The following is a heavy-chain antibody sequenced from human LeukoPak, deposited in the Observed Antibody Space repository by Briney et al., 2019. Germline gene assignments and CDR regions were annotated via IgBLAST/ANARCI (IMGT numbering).Heavy chain of an antibody. CDR1: GGSISSYY. Sequence: SETLSLTCTVSGGSISSYYWSWIRQPAGKGLEWIGYIYYSGSTYYNPSLKSRVTISVDTSKNQFPLKLSSVTAADTAVYYCARSEGKYYFDYWGQGTLVTVSS. CDR3: ARSEGKYYFDY. V-gene: IGHV4-59*12. CDR2: IYYSGST. J-gene: IGHJ4*02.